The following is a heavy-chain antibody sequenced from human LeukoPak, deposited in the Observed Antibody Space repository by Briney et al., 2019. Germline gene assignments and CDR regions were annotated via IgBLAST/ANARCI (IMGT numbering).Heavy chain of an antibody. Sequence: GGSLRLSCAASGFTFSSYGMHWVRQAPGKGLEWVAVIWYDGSNKYYADSVKGRFTISRDSSKNMLYLQMNSLRAEDTAVYYCARGSMADYYYYGMDVWGQGTTVTVSS. CDR2: IWYDGSNK. J-gene: IGHJ6*02. CDR3: ARGSMADYYYYGMDV. V-gene: IGHV3-33*01. D-gene: IGHD2/OR15-2a*01. CDR1: GFTFSSYG.